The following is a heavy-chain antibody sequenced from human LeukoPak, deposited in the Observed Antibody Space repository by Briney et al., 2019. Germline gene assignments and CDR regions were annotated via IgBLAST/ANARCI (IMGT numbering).Heavy chain of an antibody. Sequence: GASVKVSCKASGYTFTNYGISWVRQVPGQGLEWMGWISAYNGDTNYAQKLQGRVTMTTDTATNTAYMELRSLRPDDTAVYFGARDRLPPSIFRECDFWGQGTLVTVSS. CDR3: ARDRLPPSIFRECDF. V-gene: IGHV1-18*01. CDR2: ISAYNGDT. CDR1: GYTFTNYG. J-gene: IGHJ4*02. D-gene: IGHD3-9*01.